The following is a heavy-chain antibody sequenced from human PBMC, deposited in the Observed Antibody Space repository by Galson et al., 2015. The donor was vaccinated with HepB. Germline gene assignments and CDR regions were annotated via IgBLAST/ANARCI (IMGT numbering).Heavy chain of an antibody. J-gene: IGHJ4*02. CDR3: ARERGAGWYEGNDY. CDR1: GFTFSSYS. CDR2: ISHDGRNT. D-gene: IGHD6-19*01. Sequence: SLRLSCAASGFTFSSYSIHWVREAPGKGLEWVAIISHDGRNTYYEYSVKGRFTISRDNSRNTLYLQMNGLRSDDTAVYYCARERGAGWYEGNDYWGQGTLVVVSS. V-gene: IGHV3-30*04.